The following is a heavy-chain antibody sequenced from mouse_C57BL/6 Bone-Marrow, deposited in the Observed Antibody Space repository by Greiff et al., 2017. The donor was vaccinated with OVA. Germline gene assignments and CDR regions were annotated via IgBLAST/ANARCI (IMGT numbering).Heavy chain of an antibody. CDR3: ARHRPCFAY. CDR1: GFTFSSYG. V-gene: IGHV5-6*01. J-gene: IGHJ3*01. CDR2: ISSGGSYT. Sequence: EVKVVESGGDLVKPGGSLKLSCAASGFTFSSYGMSWVRQTPDKRLEWVATISSGGSYTYYPDSVKGRFTISRDNAKNTLYLQMSSLKSEDTAMYYCARHRPCFAYWGQGTLVTVSA.